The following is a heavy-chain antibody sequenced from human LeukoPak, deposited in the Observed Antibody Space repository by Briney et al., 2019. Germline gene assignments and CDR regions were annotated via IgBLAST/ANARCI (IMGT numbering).Heavy chain of an antibody. Sequence: SETLSLTCTVSGGSISSYYWSWIRQPPGKGLEWIGYIYHSGSTYYNPSLKSRVTISVDRSKNQFSLKLSSVTAADTAVYYCASGLTGTTTAFDYWGQGTLVTVSS. D-gene: IGHD1-7*01. CDR3: ASGLTGTTTAFDY. CDR2: IYHSGST. J-gene: IGHJ4*02. CDR1: GGSISSYY. V-gene: IGHV4-59*12.